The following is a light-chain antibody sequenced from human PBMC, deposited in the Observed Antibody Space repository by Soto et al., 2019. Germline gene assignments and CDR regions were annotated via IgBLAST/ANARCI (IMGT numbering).Light chain of an antibody. J-gene: IGKJ2*01. CDR1: QSVSSN. Sequence: EIVMTQSPATLSVSPGERATLSCRASQSVSSNLAWYQQKPGQAPRLLIYGASTRATGIPARFSGSGSWTEFTLTISSLQSEDFAVYYCQQYNNWPRLLGQGTKLEIK. CDR3: QQYNNWPRL. V-gene: IGKV3-15*01. CDR2: GAS.